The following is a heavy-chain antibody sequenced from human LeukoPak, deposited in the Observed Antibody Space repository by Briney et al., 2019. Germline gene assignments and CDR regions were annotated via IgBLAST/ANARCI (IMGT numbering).Heavy chain of an antibody. V-gene: IGHV1-8*03. CDR2: MNPKSGNT. D-gene: IGHD2-15*01. J-gene: IGHJ4*02. CDR1: GYTFTSYD. CDR3: ARDDGSPDY. Sequence: GASVKVSCKASGYTFTSYDINWVRQATGQGLEWMGWMNPKSGNTGHAQKFQGRVTITRDTSISTVYMELSSLRSEDTAVYFCARDDGSPDYWGQGTLVTVSS.